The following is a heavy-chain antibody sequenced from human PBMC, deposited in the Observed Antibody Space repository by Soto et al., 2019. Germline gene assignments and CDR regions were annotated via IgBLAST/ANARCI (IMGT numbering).Heavy chain of an antibody. CDR2: INHSGST. CDR3: ARGGGWELSPKPFDY. Sequence: PSETLSLSCAVYGDSFRGYYWSWIRQPPGKGLEWIGKINHSGSTNSNPSVRSRVTISVDTSKNQFSLKLSSVTAADTAVYYCARGGGWELSPKPFDYWGQGTLVTVSS. J-gene: IGHJ4*02. D-gene: IGHD3-16*02. CDR1: GDSFRGYY. V-gene: IGHV4-34*01.